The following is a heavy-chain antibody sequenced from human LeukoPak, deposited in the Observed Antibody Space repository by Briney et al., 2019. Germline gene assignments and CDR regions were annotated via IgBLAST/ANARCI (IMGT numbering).Heavy chain of an antibody. CDR3: ATNIVGPTLDY. D-gene: IGHD1-26*01. Sequence: GGSLRLSCAAPGFTFSSYWMHWVRQAPGKGLVWVSGTNSDGSTTAYADSVKGRFTISRDNAKNTLYLQMNSLRAEDTAVYYCATNIVGPTLDYCGQGTLVTVSS. V-gene: IGHV3-74*01. CDR2: TNSDGSTT. J-gene: IGHJ4*02. CDR1: GFTFSSYW.